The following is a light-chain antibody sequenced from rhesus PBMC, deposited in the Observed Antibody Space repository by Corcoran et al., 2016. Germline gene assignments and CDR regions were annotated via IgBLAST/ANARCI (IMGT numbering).Light chain of an antibody. V-gene: IGKV1-22*01. CDR2: KAS. Sequence: DIQMTQSPSSLSASVGDTVTITCRASQSISSWLDWYQQKPGKAPKLLIYKASSLQSGVPSRFSGSGSGTVFTLPIRSLQPEGFATYSCLQYSSSPHRFGQGAKVEIK. CDR1: QSISSW. J-gene: IGKJ2*01. CDR3: LQYSSSPHR.